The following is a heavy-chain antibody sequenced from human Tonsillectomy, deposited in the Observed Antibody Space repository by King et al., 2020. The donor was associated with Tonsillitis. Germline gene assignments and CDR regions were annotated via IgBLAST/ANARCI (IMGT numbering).Heavy chain of an antibody. J-gene: IGHJ6*02. D-gene: IGHD3-16*01. CDR3: ARDGGFIFNPHGMDV. Sequence: VQLVESGGALVQPGGSLRLSCAASGFIFSNYGMYWVRQAPGKGLVWVSHISSDGSSTNYADSVKGRFIISRDNAKNTLYLQMNSLRAEDTAVYYCARDGGFIFNPHGMDVWGQGTTVTVSS. CDR2: ISSDGSST. CDR1: GFIFSNYG. V-gene: IGHV3-74*01.